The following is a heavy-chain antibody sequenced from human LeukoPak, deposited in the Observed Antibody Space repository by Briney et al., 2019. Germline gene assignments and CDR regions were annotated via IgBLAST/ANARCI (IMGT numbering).Heavy chain of an antibody. CDR1: GFTFSSYG. Sequence: GGSLRLSCAASGFTFSSYGMHWVRQAPGKGLEWVAVIWYDGSNKYYADSVKGRFTISRDNSKNTLYLQMNSLRAEDTAVYYCARELWFGELNAFDIWGQGTMVTVSS. J-gene: IGHJ3*02. CDR3: ARELWFGELNAFDI. CDR2: IWYDGSNK. V-gene: IGHV3-33*01. D-gene: IGHD3-10*01.